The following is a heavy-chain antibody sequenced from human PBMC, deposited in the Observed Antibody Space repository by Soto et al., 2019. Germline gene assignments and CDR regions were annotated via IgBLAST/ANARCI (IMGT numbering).Heavy chain of an antibody. CDR1: GFTVSSNY. CDR3: AKDWGRLLWFGVDAFDI. V-gene: IGHV3-53*02. Sequence: EVQLVETGGGLIQPGGSLRLSCAASGFTVSSNYMSWVRQAPGKGLEWVSVISGSGGSTYYADSVKGRFTISRDNSKNTLYLQMNSLRAEDTAVYYCAKDWGRLLWFGVDAFDIWGQGTMVTVSS. D-gene: IGHD3-10*01. J-gene: IGHJ3*02. CDR2: ISGSGGST.